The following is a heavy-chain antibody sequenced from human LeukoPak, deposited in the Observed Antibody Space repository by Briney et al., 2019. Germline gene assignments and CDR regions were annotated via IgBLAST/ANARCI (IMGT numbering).Heavy chain of an antibody. J-gene: IGHJ6*02. D-gene: IGHD6-25*01. CDR3: AKARMRLSPWYGMDV. Sequence: GGSLRLSCAASGFTFSSSGMHWVRQAPGKGLEWVAVILYDGSNIHYADSVKGRFTISRDNSKNTLYLQMNSLRAEDTAVYYCAKARMRLSPWYGMDVWGQGTTVTVSS. V-gene: IGHV3-30*18. CDR2: ILYDGSNI. CDR1: GFTFSSSG.